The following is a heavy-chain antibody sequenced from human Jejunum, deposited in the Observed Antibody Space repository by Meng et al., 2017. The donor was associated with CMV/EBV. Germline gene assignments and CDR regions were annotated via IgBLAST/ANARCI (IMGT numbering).Heavy chain of an antibody. V-gene: IGHV3-53*01. CDR2: IYTGGTT. Sequence: SGVTGSSDYMTWVRQAPGKGLEWVSVIYTGGTTHYADSVKGRFTISRDSSKNTLFLQMNSLRAEDTAVYYCARALTGTYYYGMDVWGQGTTVTVSS. D-gene: IGHD1-20*01. CDR3: ARALTGTYYYGMDV. J-gene: IGHJ6*02. CDR1: GVTGSSDY.